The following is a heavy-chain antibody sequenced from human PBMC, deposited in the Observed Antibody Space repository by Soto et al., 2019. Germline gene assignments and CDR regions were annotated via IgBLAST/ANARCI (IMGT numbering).Heavy chain of an antibody. CDR3: VRESRTDEDGYDARGYYFDF. D-gene: IGHD5-12*01. V-gene: IGHV3-11*06. CDR2: ISLGDSYK. J-gene: IGHJ4*02. Sequence: PGGSLRLSCAASGFRFSDYFMSWVRQAPGKGLEWISFISLGDSYKKTADSVKGRFTISRDNAKNSLYLQMNSLRGEDTAVYYCVRESRTDEDGYDARGYYFDFWGQGTLVTVSS. CDR1: GFRFSDYF.